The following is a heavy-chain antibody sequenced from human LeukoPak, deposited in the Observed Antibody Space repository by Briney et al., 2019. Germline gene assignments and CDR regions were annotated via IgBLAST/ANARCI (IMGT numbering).Heavy chain of an antibody. CDR1: AGSISSNKYY. V-gene: IGHV4-39*01. J-gene: IGHJ3*02. CDR3: ATPYSGGYHGLDI. CDR2: IYYSGST. Sequence: PSETLSLTCTVSAGSISSNKYYWGWIRQPPGKELEWIGSIYYSGSTYYNPSLKSRVTISVDTSKNQFSLKMSSVTAADTAVFYCATPYSGGYHGLDIWGQGTMVTVFS. D-gene: IGHD1-26*01.